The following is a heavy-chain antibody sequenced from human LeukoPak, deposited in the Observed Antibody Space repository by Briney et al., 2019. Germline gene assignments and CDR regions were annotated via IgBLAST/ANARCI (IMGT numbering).Heavy chain of an antibody. CDR1: GFTFSSYA. Sequence: GGPLRLSCAPSGFTFSSYAMSWVRQAPGKGLEWVSAISGSGGSTYYADSVKGRFTISRDNSKNTLYLQMNSLRAEDTAVYYCATFGSGYYYVNYWGQGTLVTVSS. V-gene: IGHV3-23*01. J-gene: IGHJ4*02. D-gene: IGHD3-22*01. CDR3: ATFGSGYYYVNY. CDR2: ISGSGGST.